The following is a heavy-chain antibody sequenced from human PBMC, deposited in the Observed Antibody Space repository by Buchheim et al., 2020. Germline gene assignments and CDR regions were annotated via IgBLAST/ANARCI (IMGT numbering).Heavy chain of an antibody. D-gene: IGHD1-26*01. V-gene: IGHV3-74*01. Sequence: EVQLVESGGGLVQPGGSLRLSCSASGFTFSRYWMHWVRQAPGKGLVWVSRIVGDGRTTSYADSVQGRFSISRDNAKNTLHLQMNSLRAEDTAVYYCARGGSWDEGDNWGQGTL. CDR2: IVGDGRTT. CDR1: GFTFSRYW. J-gene: IGHJ4*02. CDR3: ARGGSWDEGDN.